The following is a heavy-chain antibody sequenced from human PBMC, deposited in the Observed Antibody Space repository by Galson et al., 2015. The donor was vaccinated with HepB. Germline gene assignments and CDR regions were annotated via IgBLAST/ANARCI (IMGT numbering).Heavy chain of an antibody. CDR3: ARGGITTVTYAY. Sequence: SLRLSCAASGFTFSRYGLNWVRQAPGKGLEWVSSINSGSSFKYYTDSVKGRFTISRDNAKNSLYLQMNSLRTEDTAVYYCARGGITTVTYAYWGPGTLVTVSS. CDR1: GFTFSRYG. V-gene: IGHV3-21*01. CDR2: INSGSSFK. D-gene: IGHD4-17*01. J-gene: IGHJ4*02.